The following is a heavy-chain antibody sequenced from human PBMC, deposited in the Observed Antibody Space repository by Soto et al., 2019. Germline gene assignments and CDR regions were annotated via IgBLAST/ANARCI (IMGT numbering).Heavy chain of an antibody. D-gene: IGHD4-17*01. CDR2: ISYGGSNK. J-gene: IGHJ4*02. Sequence: GGSLRLSCAASGFTFSSYGMHWVRQAPGKGLEWVAVISYGGSNKYYADSVKGRFTISRDNSKNTLYLQMNSLRAEDTAVYYCAKDPTTMTTVVTDGFDYWGQGTLVTVSS. CDR1: GFTFSSYG. CDR3: AKDPTTMTTVVTDGFDY. V-gene: IGHV3-30*18.